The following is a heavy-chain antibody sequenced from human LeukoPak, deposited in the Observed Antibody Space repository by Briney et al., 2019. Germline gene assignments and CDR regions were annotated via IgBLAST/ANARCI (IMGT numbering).Heavy chain of an antibody. CDR1: GGSISSYY. CDR2: IYYSGST. V-gene: IGHV4-59*01. CDR3: ARDPASIAAAGTSERYFDL. J-gene: IGHJ2*01. D-gene: IGHD6-13*01. Sequence: SETLSLTCTVSGGSISSYYWSWIRQPPGKGLEWIGYIYYSGSTNYNPSLKSRVTISVDTSKNQFSLKLSSVTAADTAVYYCARDPASIAAAGTSERYFDLWGRGTLVTVSS.